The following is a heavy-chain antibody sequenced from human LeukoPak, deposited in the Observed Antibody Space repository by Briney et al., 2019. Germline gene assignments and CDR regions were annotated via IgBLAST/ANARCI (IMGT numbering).Heavy chain of an antibody. CDR1: GGSFSGYY. CDR2: IYYSGST. V-gene: IGHV4-59*01. J-gene: IGHJ3*02. Sequence: LPETLSLTCAVYGGSFSGYYWSWIRQPPGKGLEWIGYIYYSGSTNYNPSLKSRVTISVDTSKNQFSLKLSSVTAADTAVYYCARAWGSHAFDIWGQGTMVTVSS. CDR3: ARAWGSHAFDI. D-gene: IGHD3-16*01.